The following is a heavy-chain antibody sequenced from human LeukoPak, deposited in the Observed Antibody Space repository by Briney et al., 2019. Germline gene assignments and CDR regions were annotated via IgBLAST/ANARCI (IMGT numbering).Heavy chain of an antibody. Sequence: SETLSLTCAVSGGSISSNSYYWAWIRLPPGKGLEWIGSIYYSGDTYYYNLSLKSRVTISVDTSKNQFSLKLSSVTAADTAVYYCARVYGSGSYYNGYYYYYMDVWGKGTTVTISS. D-gene: IGHD3-10*01. CDR2: IYYSGDTY. CDR1: GGSISSNSYY. J-gene: IGHJ6*03. V-gene: IGHV4-39*01. CDR3: ARVYGSGSYYNGYYYYYMDV.